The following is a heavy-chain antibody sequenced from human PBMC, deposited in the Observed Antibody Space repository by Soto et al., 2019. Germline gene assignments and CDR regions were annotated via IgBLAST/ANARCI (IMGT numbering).Heavy chain of an antibody. D-gene: IGHD1-20*01. CDR2: ISSRDGSST. Sequence: GGSLRLSCAASGFSFNAVDMSWVRQAPGKGLEWVSEISSRDGSSTSYADSVKGRFTISRDNAKNTLYLQMNSLRAEDTAVYYCARERYGLYYYYGMDVWGKGTTVTVSS. V-gene: IGHV3-74*01. J-gene: IGHJ6*04. CDR1: GFSFNAVD. CDR3: ARERYGLYYYYGMDV.